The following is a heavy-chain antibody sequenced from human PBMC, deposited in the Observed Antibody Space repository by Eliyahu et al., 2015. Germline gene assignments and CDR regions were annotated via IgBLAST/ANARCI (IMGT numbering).Heavy chain of an antibody. CDR2: ISGSGGST. J-gene: IGHJ4*02. CDR3: AKGAAAAGTLVY. CDR1: GFPFSXYA. Sequence: EVQLLESGGGXVQPGGSLXLSCAASGFPFSXYAMSWVRQAPGKGLEWVSAISGSGGSTYYADSVKGRFTISRDNSKNTLYLQMNSLRAEDTAVYYCAKGAAAAGTLVYWGQGTLVTVSS. V-gene: IGHV3-23*01. D-gene: IGHD6-13*01.